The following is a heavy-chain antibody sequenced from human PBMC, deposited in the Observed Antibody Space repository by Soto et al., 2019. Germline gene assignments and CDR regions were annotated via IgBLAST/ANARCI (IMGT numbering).Heavy chain of an antibody. V-gene: IGHV4-30-2*01. CDR1: GGSISSGGYS. CDR3: ARAPYCSSTTCYPDPNWFDP. Sequence: SEALSLTCAVSGGSISSGGYSWGWIRQPPGKGLEWIGNIYHSGSTYYNPSLERRVTISMDRSKNQFSLKLSSVTAADTAVYYCARAPYCSSTTCYPDPNWFDPWGQGTLVTVSS. J-gene: IGHJ5*02. D-gene: IGHD2-2*01. CDR2: IYHSGST.